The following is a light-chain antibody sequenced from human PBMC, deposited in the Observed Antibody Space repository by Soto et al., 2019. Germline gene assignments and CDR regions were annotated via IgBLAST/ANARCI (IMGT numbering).Light chain of an antibody. J-gene: IGKJ1*01. CDR3: QQYNSYWT. CDR1: QSISSW. V-gene: IGKV1-5*03. Sequence: DIQMTQSPSTLSASVGDRVTITCRASQSISSWLAWYQQKPGKAPKLLIYKASTLERGVPSRFSGSGSGTEFTLTISSLQPDDFATYCCQQYNSYWTFGQGTKVEIK. CDR2: KAS.